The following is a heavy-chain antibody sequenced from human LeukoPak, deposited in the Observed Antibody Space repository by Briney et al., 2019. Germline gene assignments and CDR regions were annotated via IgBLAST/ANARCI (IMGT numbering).Heavy chain of an antibody. CDR1: GFTFSSYA. J-gene: IGHJ4*02. V-gene: IGHV3-64*01. CDR3: ARRGVTTSTPFDY. D-gene: IGHD4-17*01. Sequence: PGGSLRLSCAASGFTFSSYAMHWVRQAPGKGLEYVSAISSNGGSTYYANSVKGRCTISRDNSKNTLYLQMGSLRAEDMAVYYCARRGVTTSTPFDYWGQGTLVTVSS. CDR2: ISSNGGST.